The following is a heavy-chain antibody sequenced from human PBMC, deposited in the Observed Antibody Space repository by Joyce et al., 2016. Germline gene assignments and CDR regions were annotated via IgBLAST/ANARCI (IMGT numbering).Heavy chain of an antibody. D-gene: IGHD4-17*01. CDR1: GYTFTDYP. Sequence: QVQLVQSGAEVKKPGASVKVSCKASGYTFTDYPIHWWRQAPGQRLEWMGWINTGNCNTKYSQKFQGRVTITRDTSASTAYIEVSSLRSEDTAVYYCTTINNYGDWGQGTLITVSS. CDR3: TTINNYGD. J-gene: IGHJ4*02. CDR2: INTGNCNT. V-gene: IGHV1-3*04.